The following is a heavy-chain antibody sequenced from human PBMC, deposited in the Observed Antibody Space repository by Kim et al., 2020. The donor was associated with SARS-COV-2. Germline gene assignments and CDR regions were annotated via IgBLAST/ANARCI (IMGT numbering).Heavy chain of an antibody. CDR2: INPSGDFT. CDR1: GYTFTNYW. Sequence: ASVKVSCNASGYTFTNYWVHWVRQAPGQGLEWMGMINPSGDFTRYAQNFQGRLTTTFDTSTSTVYMEMSSLTSDDTAVYWCARAWFQNFDFWGQGTVVTV. CDR3: ARAWFQNFDF. V-gene: IGHV1-46*01. J-gene: IGHJ4*02. D-gene: IGHD3-10*01.